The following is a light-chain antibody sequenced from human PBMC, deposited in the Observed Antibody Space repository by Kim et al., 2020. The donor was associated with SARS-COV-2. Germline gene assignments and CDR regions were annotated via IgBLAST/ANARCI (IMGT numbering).Light chain of an antibody. V-gene: IGKV3-20*01. CDR1: QSVSSSD. CDR3: QQYNSSPYT. Sequence: LSPGEIATISGRASQSVSSSDLAWYQQKPGQGRRLLIYGASSRATGIPDRFSGSGSGTDFTLTISRLEPEDFAVYYCQQYNSSPYTFGQGTKLEIK. CDR2: GAS. J-gene: IGKJ2*01.